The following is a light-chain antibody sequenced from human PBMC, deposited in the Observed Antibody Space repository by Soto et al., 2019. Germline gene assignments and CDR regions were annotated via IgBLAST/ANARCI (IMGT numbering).Light chain of an antibody. V-gene: IGLV2-23*01. CDR2: EAS. CDR1: SSNVGSYIL. Sequence: QAVVTQPASVSGSPGQSITISCTGTSSNVGSYILVSWYQQHPGKAPKLMIYEASKRPSGVSNRFSGSKSGNTASLTISGLQAEDEADYYCCSYAGSSTYVFGGGTKLTVL. CDR3: CSYAGSSTYV. J-gene: IGLJ2*01.